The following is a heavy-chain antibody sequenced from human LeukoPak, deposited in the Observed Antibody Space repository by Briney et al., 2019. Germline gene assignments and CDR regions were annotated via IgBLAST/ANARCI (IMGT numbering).Heavy chain of an antibody. Sequence: SVKVSCKASGGTFSSYAISWVRQAPGQGLEWMGGIIPIFGTANYAQKFQGRVTITADESTTTAYMELSSLRSENTAVYYCAREGLRANLFDYWGQGTLVTVSS. J-gene: IGHJ4*02. D-gene: IGHD3-3*01. CDR2: IIPIFGTA. CDR3: AREGLRANLFDY. V-gene: IGHV1-69*13. CDR1: GGTFSSYA.